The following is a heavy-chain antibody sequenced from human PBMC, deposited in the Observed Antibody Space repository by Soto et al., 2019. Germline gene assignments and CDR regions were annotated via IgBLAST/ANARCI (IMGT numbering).Heavy chain of an antibody. CDR1: GGSTSSYY. J-gene: IGHJ4*02. D-gene: IGHD3-3*01. V-gene: IGHV4-59*01. CDR2: IYCSGST. Sequence: SETLSLTCTVSGGSTSSYYWSWIRQPPGKGLEWIGYIYCSGSTNYNPSLKSRVTISVDTSKNQFSLKLSSVTAADTAVYYCARGFVPIVEWMYYFDYWGQGTLVTVSS. CDR3: ARGFVPIVEWMYYFDY.